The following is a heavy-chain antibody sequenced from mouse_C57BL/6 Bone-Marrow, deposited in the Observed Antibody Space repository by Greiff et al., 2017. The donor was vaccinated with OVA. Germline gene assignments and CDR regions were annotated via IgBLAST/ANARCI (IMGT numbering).Heavy chain of an antibody. V-gene: IGHV10-1*01. CDR1: GFSFNTYA. CDR3: VRRGIYYALYYFDY. J-gene: IGHJ2*01. CDR2: IRSKSNNYAT. Sequence: EVQGVESGGGLVQPKGSLKLSCAASGFSFNTYAMNWVRQAPGTGLEWVARIRSKSNNYATYYADSVKDRFTISRDDSESMLYLQMNNLKTEDTAMYYCVRRGIYYALYYFDYWGQGTTLTVSS. D-gene: IGHD2-1*01.